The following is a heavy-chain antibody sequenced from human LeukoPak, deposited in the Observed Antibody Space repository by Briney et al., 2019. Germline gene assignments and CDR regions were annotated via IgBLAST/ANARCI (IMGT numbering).Heavy chain of an antibody. J-gene: IGHJ4*02. Sequence: SETLSLTCTVSGNPISSFFWSWIRQPLGKGLEWIGSMHYSGDSKYNPSLRSRVSLSIDTSKQQFSLRLSSVTAADTAVYYCARDLELERNRWNYFESWGQGALVTVSS. CDR1: GNPISSFF. D-gene: IGHD1-1*01. V-gene: IGHV4-59*01. CDR2: MHYSGDS. CDR3: ARDLELERNRWNYFES.